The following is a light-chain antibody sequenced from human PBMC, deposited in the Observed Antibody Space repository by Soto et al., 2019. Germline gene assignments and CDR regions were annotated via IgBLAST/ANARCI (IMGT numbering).Light chain of an antibody. J-gene: IGKJ1*01. CDR1: QGISSN. CDR2: GAS. Sequence: IHWTHAPSSLSASFGDIVTITVGASQGISSNLAWYQQKPGRAPKLLIFGASNLQSGVPSRFRGSGSGTDFTLTISSLQPEDFATYFCQQLNSYPPWTFGQGTKVDIK. CDR3: QQLNSYPPWT. V-gene: IGKV1-9*01.